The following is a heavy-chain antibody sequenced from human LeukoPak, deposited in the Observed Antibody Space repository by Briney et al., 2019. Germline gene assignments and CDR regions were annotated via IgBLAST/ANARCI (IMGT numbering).Heavy chain of an antibody. CDR3: AKGPRYDPNLTPFGY. CDR1: GFTFSSYA. J-gene: IGHJ4*02. CDR2: ISGSGGST. V-gene: IGHV3-23*01. Sequence: GGSLRLSCAASGFTFSSYAMSWVRQAPGKGLEWVSAISGSGGSTYYADSVKGRFTISRDNSKNTLYLQMNSRRAEDTAVYYCAKGPRYDPNLTPFGYWGQGTLVTVSS. D-gene: IGHD3-3*01.